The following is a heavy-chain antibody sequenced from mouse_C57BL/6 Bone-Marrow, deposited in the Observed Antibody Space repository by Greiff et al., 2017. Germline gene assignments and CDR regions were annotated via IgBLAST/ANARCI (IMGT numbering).Heavy chain of an antibody. CDR2: IDPSDSYT. CDR3: ARDSDCPFDY. CDR1: GYTFTSYW. V-gene: IGHV1-69*01. D-gene: IGHD2-13*01. J-gene: IGHJ2*01. Sequence: QVQLQQPGAELVMPGASVKLSCKASGYTFTSYWMHWVKQRPGQGLEWIGEIDPSDSYTNYNQKFKGKSTLTVDKSSSTAYMQLSSLTSEDSAVYYCARDSDCPFDYWGQGTTLTVSS.